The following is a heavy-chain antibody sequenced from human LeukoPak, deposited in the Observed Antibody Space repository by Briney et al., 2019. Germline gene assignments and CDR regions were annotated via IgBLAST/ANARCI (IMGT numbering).Heavy chain of an antibody. CDR1: GGSISSSGYY. J-gene: IGHJ3*02. Sequence: PSETLSLTCTVSGGSISSSGYYWGWIRQPPGKGLEWIGSIYYSGSTYYNPSLKSRVTISVDTSKNQFSLKLSSVTAADTAVYYCARTIVVTDAFDIWGQGTMVTVSS. CDR2: IYYSGST. D-gene: IGHD1-26*01. CDR3: ARTIVVTDAFDI. V-gene: IGHV4-39*07.